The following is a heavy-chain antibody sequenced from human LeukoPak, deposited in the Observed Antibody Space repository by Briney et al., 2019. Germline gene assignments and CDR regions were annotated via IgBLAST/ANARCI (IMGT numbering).Heavy chain of an antibody. CDR1: GFTFSSYA. Sequence: PGGSLRLSCAASGFTFSSYAMSWVRQAPGKGLEWVSAISGSGGSTYYADSVKGRFTISRDNSKNTLYLQMNRLRAEDTAVYYCARDGQQSSPYAYDYWGQGTLVTVSS. CDR2: ISGSGGST. D-gene: IGHD2-2*01. V-gene: IGHV3-23*01. J-gene: IGHJ4*02. CDR3: ARDGQQSSPYAYDY.